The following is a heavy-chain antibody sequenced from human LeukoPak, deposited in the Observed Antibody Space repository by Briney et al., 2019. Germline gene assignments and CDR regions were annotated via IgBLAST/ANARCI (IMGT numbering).Heavy chain of an antibody. Sequence: GGSLRLSCAASGFTFSNYDMHWVRQVTGKGLEWVSTISNAGDTYYPDSVKGRFTISRENAKSSLYLQMNSLRAGDTAVYYCARDSDGAVDYWGQGTLVTVSS. CDR1: GFTFSNYD. V-gene: IGHV3-13*01. J-gene: IGHJ4*02. CDR2: ISNAGDT. CDR3: ARDSDGAVDY. D-gene: IGHD3-10*01.